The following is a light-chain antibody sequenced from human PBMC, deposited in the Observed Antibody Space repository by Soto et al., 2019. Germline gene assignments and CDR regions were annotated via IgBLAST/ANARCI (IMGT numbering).Light chain of an antibody. V-gene: IGLV2-14*01. Sequence: QSVLTQPASVSGSLGQSITISCVGNGSDVGGYNYVSWYQHYAGKAPKLIIFEVSDRPSGVSHRFSGSKSGNTASLTISGLQAEDEADYYCSSYSNSDTPFLFGGGTKLTV. CDR2: EVS. CDR1: GSDVGGYNY. J-gene: IGLJ2*01. CDR3: SSYSNSDTPFL.